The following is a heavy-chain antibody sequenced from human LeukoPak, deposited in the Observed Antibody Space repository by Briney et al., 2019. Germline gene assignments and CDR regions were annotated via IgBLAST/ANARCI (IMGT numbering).Heavy chain of an antibody. J-gene: IGHJ5*02. CDR1: GFTFSSYA. CDR2: ISGSGGST. Sequence: HTGGSLRLSCAASGFTFSSYAMSWVRRAPGKGLEWVSAISGSGGSTYYADSVKGRFTISRDNSKNTLYPQMNSLRAEDTAVYYCAKSPYCSGGSCYYRNWFDPWGQGTLVTVSS. D-gene: IGHD2-15*01. CDR3: AKSPYCSGGSCYYRNWFDP. V-gene: IGHV3-23*01.